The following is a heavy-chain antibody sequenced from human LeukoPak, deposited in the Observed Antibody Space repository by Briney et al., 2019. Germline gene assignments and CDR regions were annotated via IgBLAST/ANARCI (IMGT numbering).Heavy chain of an antibody. Sequence: SETLSLTCTVSDGSISSGSYYWGWIRQPAGRGREWFGRIKTSESTNYNPSLKSRVTISIDTSKNQFSLKLSSVTAADTAVYDCAREGKYSSPYFDYWGQGTLVTVSS. CDR2: IKTSEST. J-gene: IGHJ4*02. CDR3: AREGKYSSPYFDY. D-gene: IGHD6-6*01. CDR1: DGSISSGSYY. V-gene: IGHV4-61*02.